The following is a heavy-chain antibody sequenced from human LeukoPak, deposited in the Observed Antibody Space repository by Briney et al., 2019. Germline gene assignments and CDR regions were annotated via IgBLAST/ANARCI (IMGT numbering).Heavy chain of an antibody. V-gene: IGHV3-48*03. J-gene: IGHJ4*02. CDR3: AKGTMGRGFGY. D-gene: IGHD3-10*01. Sequence: GGSLRLSCAASGFTFSSYEMNWVRQAPGKGLEWVSYISSSGSTIYYADSVKGRFTISRDNSKNTLYLQMNSLRAEDTAVYYCAKGTMGRGFGYWGQGTLVTVSS. CDR1: GFTFSSYE. CDR2: ISSSGSTI.